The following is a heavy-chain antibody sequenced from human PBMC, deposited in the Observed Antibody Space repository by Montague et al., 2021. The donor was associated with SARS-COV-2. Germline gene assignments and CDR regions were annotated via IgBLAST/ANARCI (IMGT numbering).Heavy chain of an antibody. D-gene: IGHD3-16*01. J-gene: IGHJ6*02. V-gene: IGHV4-59*08. Sequence: SETLSLTCTVSSGSISNYYWSWIWLPPGKGLELIGIISHTESTNYNPSRERRVSISIATSKCQFSLRVRSVTAADTAVYYCSRSVQFAYGLDVWGQGTTVTISS. CDR2: ISHTEST. CDR3: SRSVQFAYGLDV. CDR1: SGSISNYY.